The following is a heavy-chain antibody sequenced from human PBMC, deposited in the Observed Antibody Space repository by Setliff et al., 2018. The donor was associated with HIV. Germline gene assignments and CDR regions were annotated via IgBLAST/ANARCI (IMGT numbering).Heavy chain of an antibody. Sequence: GGSLRLSCAASGFNFKTYGMTWVRQAPGKGLEWVSSISGTGADTYYADSVKGRFTISRDNAKNSLYLQMNSLRAEDTAVYYCAREGGSYWGQGILVTVSS. J-gene: IGHJ4*02. D-gene: IGHD1-26*01. CDR2: ISGTGADT. CDR1: GFNFKTYG. V-gene: IGHV3-21*01. CDR3: AREGGSY.